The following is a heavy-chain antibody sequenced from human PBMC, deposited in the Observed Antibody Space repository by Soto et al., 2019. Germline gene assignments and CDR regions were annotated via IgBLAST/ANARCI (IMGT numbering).Heavy chain of an antibody. J-gene: IGHJ6*02. CDR3: AAVGSRGQLVTYYYGMDV. Sequence: GGSLRLSCAAPGFTFSDYYMSWIRQAPGKGLEWVSYISSSSSYTNYADSVKGRFTISRDNAKNSLYLQMNSLRAEDTAVYYCAAVGSRGQLVTYYYGMDVWGQGTTVTVSS. CDR1: GFTFSDYY. V-gene: IGHV3-11*06. D-gene: IGHD6-19*01. CDR2: ISSSSSYT.